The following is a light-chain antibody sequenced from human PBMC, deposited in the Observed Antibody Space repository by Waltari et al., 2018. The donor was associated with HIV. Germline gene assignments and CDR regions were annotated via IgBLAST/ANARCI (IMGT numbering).Light chain of an antibody. CDR1: SSDVGGYNY. V-gene: IGLV2-14*01. CDR3: SSYTSSSTVV. Sequence: QSALTQPASVSGSPGQSITISCTGTSSDVGGYNYVSWYPQPPGKAPKLMSYEVSNRPSGVSNLFSGSQSGNTASLTISGLQAEDEADYDCSSYTSSSTVVFGGGTKLTVL. J-gene: IGLJ2*01. CDR2: EVS.